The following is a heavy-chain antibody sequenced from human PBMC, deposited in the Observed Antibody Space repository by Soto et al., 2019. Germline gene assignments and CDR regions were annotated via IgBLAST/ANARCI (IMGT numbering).Heavy chain of an antibody. D-gene: IGHD3-22*01. V-gene: IGHV3-23*01. J-gene: IGHJ4*02. CDR3: AKEGRITRIVVVITPLYYFDY. CDR2: ISGSGGST. CDR1: GFTFSSYA. Sequence: GGSLRLSCAASGFTFSSYAMSWVRQAPGKGLEWVSAISGSGGSTYYADSVKGRFTISGDNSKNMLYLQMNSLRAEDTAVYYCAKEGRITRIVVVITPLYYFDYRGQGTLVTVSS.